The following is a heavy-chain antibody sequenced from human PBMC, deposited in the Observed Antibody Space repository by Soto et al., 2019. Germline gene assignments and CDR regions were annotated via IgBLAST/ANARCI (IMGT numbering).Heavy chain of an antibody. D-gene: IGHD2-2*01. CDR1: GFTFSSYS. CDR3: ARDWRVAAMPSGMDV. CDR2: ISSSSSYI. J-gene: IGHJ6*02. Sequence: PGGSLRLSCAASGFTFSSYSMNWVRQAPGKGLEWVSSISSSSSYIYYADSVKGRFTISRDNAKNSLYLQMNSLRAEDTAVYSCARDWRVAAMPSGMDVWGQGTTVTVSS. V-gene: IGHV3-21*01.